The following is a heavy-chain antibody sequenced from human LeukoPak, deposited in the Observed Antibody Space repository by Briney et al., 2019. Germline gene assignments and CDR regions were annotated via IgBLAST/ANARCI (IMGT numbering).Heavy chain of an antibody. CDR2: IYYSGST. J-gene: IGHJ3*02. V-gene: IGHV4-59*08. CDR1: GGSISSYY. Sequence: SETLSLTCTVSGGSISSYYWSWVRQPPGKGPEWIGYIYYSGSTDYNPSLKSRVTISVDTSKNQFSLKLSSVTAADTAVYYCARHDDYGRAFDIWGQGTMVTVSS. CDR3: ARHDDYGRAFDI. D-gene: IGHD4-17*01.